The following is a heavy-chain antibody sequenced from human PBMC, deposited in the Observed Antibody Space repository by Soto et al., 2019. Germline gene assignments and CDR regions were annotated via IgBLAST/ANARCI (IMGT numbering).Heavy chain of an antibody. D-gene: IGHD2-15*01. V-gene: IGHV4-39*01. CDR2: IYYSGST. CDR1: GGSISSSSYY. Sequence: SETLSLTCTVSGGSISSSSYYWGWIRQPPGKGLEWIGSIYYSGSTYYNPSLKSRVTISVDTSKNQFSLKLSSVTAADTAVYYCARPLPCSGGSCYSFDFGYWGQGTLVTVSS. J-gene: IGHJ4*02. CDR3: ARPLPCSGGSCYSFDFGY.